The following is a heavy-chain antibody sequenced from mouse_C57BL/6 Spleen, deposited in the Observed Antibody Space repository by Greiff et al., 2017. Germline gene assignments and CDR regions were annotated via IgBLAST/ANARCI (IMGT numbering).Heavy chain of an antibody. J-gene: IGHJ2*01. V-gene: IGHV1-69*01. D-gene: IGHD2-5*01. Sequence: VKLQQPGAELVMPGASVKLSCKASGYTFTSYWMHWVKQRPGQGLEWIGEIDPSDSYTNYNQKFKGKSTLTVDKSSSTAYMQLSSLTSEDSAVYYCAREGYSNYPFDYWGQGATLTVSS. CDR2: IDPSDSYT. CDR1: GYTFTSYW. CDR3: AREGYSNYPFDY.